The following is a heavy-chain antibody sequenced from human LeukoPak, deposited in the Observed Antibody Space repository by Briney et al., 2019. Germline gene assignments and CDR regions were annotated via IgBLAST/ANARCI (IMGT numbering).Heavy chain of an antibody. V-gene: IGHV4-39*01. CDR1: GDSIKSDSYY. J-gene: IGHJ2*01. D-gene: IGHD3-22*01. Sequence: SETLSLTCTVSGDSIKSDSYYWGWIRQPPGKGLEWIGTIYNSGSTYYNPSLKSRVTISVDTSKNQFSVKLSSVTAADTALYYCARHKEDFHDSSGPNFWCFDLWGRGTLVTVSS. CDR3: ARHKEDFHDSSGPNFWCFDL. CDR2: IYNSGST.